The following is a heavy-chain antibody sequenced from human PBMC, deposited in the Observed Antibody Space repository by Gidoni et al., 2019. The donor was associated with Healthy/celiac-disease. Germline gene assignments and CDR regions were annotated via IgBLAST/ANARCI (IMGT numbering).Heavy chain of an antibody. J-gene: IGHJ4*02. CDR3: ARETRAQGFDY. Sequence: QLQESGSGLVKPSETLSITCTVSGGSISSSYWSWIRQPPGNGLDRIGDIYYSGSTNYNPSLKSRVTISVDTSKNQFSLKLSSVTAADTAGYYCARETRAQGFDYWGQGTLVTVSS. V-gene: IGHV4-59*01. D-gene: IGHD3-10*01. CDR2: IYYSGST. CDR1: GGSISSSY.